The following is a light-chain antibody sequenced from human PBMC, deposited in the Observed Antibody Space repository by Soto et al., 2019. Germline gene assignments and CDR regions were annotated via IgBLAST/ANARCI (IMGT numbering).Light chain of an antibody. CDR1: GSDVGGYNY. Sequence: QSALTQPASVSGSPGQSITISCTGTGSDVGGYNYVSWYQQHPGKAPKVMIYDVSNRPSGVSNRFSGSKSGNTASLTISGLQAEDAADYYCSSYTSASTPLVFGGGTKVTV. CDR2: DVS. CDR3: SSYTSASTPLV. V-gene: IGLV2-14*01. J-gene: IGLJ2*01.